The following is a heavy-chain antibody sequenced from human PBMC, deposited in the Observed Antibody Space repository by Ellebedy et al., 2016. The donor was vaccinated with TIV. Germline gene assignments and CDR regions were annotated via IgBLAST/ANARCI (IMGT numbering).Heavy chain of an antibody. J-gene: IGHJ4*02. CDR1: GFTFSSYS. D-gene: IGHD3-22*01. CDR3: ARERGYDSSHFDY. V-gene: IGHV3-21*04. Sequence: GGSLRLSCAASGFTFSSYSMNWVRQAPGKGLEWVSSISSSSSYIYYADSVKGRFTISRDNAKNSLYLQMNSLRAEDMALYYCARERGYDSSHFDYWGQGTLVTVSS. CDR2: ISSSSSYI.